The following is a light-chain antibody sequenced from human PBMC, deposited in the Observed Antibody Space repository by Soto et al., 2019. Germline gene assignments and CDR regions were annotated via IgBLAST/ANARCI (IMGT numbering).Light chain of an antibody. CDR3: CSYAGSYTHV. V-gene: IGLV2-11*01. Sequence: QSVLTQPRSVSGSPGQSVTFSCTGTSSDVGAYIYVSWYQQHPGKAPKLIIYDVIKRPSGVPDRFSGSKSGNTASLTISGLQAEDEADYYCCSYAGSYTHVFXTGTKLTVL. CDR1: SSDVGAYIY. J-gene: IGLJ1*01. CDR2: DVI.